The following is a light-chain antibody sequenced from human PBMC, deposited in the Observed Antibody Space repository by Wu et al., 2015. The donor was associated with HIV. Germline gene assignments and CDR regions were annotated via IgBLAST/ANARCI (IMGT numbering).Light chain of an antibody. J-gene: IGKJ4*01. CDR2: DAS. CDR1: QSISSK. CDR3: QQYYDWPPVT. V-gene: IGKV3-15*01. Sequence: EIVMTQPPATLSVSPGERATLSCRASQSISSKFAWYQQKPGQAPRLLIYDASTRATGIPARFSGSGSGTEFTLTINNVQSEDFAVYFCQQYYDWPPVTFGGGTKVEIK.